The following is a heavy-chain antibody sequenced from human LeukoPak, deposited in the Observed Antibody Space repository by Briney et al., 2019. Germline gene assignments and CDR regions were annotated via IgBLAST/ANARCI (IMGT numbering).Heavy chain of an antibody. V-gene: IGHV3-23*01. CDR3: ARDLCWGCFDD. Sequence: GGSLRLSCAASGFTFNTYGMTWVRQAPGKGLEWVSAITSSGGSTYYGDSVKGRFTISRDNSRNTLYLQTNSLRVDDTAVYYCARDLCWGCFDDWGQGNLVTVSS. CDR2: ITSSGGST. D-gene: IGHD3-10*02. CDR1: GFTFNTYG. J-gene: IGHJ4*02.